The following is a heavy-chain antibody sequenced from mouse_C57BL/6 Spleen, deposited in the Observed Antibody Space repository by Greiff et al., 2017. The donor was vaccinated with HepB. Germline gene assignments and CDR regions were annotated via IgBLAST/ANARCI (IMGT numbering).Heavy chain of an antibody. D-gene: IGHD1-1*01. Sequence: EVQLQQSGPVLVKPGASVKMSCKASGYTFTDYYMNWVKQSHGKSLEWIGVINPYNGGTSYNQKFKGKATLTVDKSSSTAYMELNSLTSEDSAVYYCARPHYYGSSYFDYWGQGTTLTVSS. CDR2: INPYNGGT. CDR3: ARPHYYGSSYFDY. V-gene: IGHV1-19*01. J-gene: IGHJ2*01. CDR1: GYTFTDYY.